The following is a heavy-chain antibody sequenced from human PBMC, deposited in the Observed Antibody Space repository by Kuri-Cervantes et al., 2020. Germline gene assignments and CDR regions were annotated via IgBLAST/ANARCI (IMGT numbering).Heavy chain of an antibody. CDR3: ARESVVVTVFDI. CDR1: GGSFSGYY. Sequence: SQTLSLTCAVYGGSFSGYYWSWIRQPPGKGLEWIGYIYYSGSTNYNPSLKSRVTISVDTSKNQFSLKLSSVTAADTAVYYCARESVVVTVFDIWGQGTMVTVSS. J-gene: IGHJ3*02. V-gene: IGHV4-59*01. CDR2: IYYSGST. D-gene: IGHD2-21*02.